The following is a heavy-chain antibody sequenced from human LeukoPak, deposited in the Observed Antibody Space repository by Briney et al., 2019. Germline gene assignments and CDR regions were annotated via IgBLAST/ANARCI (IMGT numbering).Heavy chain of an antibody. CDR1: GFSFSNYA. CDR3: ARDFGLRCSGGTCYSVYYYGMDV. Sequence: GGSLRLSCSASGFSFSNYAMYWVRQAPGKGLEWVANVKQGGSEKYYVDSVKGRFTISRDNAKNSLYLQMNSLRAEDTAVYYCARDFGLRCSGGTCYSVYYYGMDVWGKGTTVTVSS. V-gene: IGHV3-7*03. D-gene: IGHD2-15*01. CDR2: VKQGGSEK. J-gene: IGHJ6*04.